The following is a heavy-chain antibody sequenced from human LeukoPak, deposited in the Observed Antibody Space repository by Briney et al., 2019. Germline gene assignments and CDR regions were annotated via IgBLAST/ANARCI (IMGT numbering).Heavy chain of an antibody. J-gene: IGHJ4*02. CDR1: GYTFTGYD. CDR3: ARVDREEPAATG. V-gene: IGHV1-8*01. CDR2: MNPNSGNT. D-gene: IGHD2-2*01. Sequence: GASVKDSCKASGYTFTGYDINWVRQATGQGLEWMGWMNPNSGNTGYAQKFQGRVTMTRNTSISTAYMELSSLRSEDTAVYYCARVDREEPAATGWGQGTLVTVSS.